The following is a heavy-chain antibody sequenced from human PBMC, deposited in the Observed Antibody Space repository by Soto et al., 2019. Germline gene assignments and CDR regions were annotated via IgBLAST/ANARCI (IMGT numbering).Heavy chain of an antibody. CDR1: GFIFSTYG. V-gene: IGHV3-30*18. Sequence: QVQLVESGGGVVQPGRSLRLSCAASGFIFSTYGMHWVRQAPGKGLEWVAVISYDGSNQYYEDSVKGRFTISRDNSKNTLYLQINSLRVEDTAVYYCAKSWSGSHGAFDMWGQGTMVTVSA. J-gene: IGHJ3*02. D-gene: IGHD2-8*02. CDR3: AKSWSGSHGAFDM. CDR2: ISYDGSNQ.